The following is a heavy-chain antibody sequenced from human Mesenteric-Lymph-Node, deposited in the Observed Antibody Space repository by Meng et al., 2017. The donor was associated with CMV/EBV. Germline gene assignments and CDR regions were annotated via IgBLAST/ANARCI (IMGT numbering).Heavy chain of an antibody. J-gene: IGHJ4*02. CDR1: GDSFSGYS. V-gene: IGHV4-59*12. Sequence: SETLSLTCSVSGDSFSGYSWSWIRQPPGKGLEWIGYISYIGSSNYNPSLKSRVTISVDTSKNQFSLKLSSVTAADTAVYYCARAYGGNPPFDYWGQGTLVTVSS. CDR3: ARAYGGNPPFDY. CDR2: ISYIGSS. D-gene: IGHD4/OR15-4a*01.